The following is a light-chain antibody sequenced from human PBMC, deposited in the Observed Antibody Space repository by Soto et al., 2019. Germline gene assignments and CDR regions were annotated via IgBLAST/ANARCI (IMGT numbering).Light chain of an antibody. CDR2: NAS. V-gene: IGKV1-5*03. Sequence: DIQMTQSPSTLSASVGDRITITCRASQSISSWLAWYQQKQGKAPKLLIFNASILQPGVPSRFSGSGSGAEFTLTISSLQPEDFATYYCQQYASYSSLTVGGGTTVEIK. CDR1: QSISSW. J-gene: IGKJ4*01. CDR3: QQYASYSSLT.